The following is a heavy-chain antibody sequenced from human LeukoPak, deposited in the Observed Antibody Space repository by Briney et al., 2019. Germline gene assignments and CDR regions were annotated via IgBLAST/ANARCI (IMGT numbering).Heavy chain of an antibody. CDR3: AQYWFRDAFDI. V-gene: IGHV4-39*07. D-gene: IGHD2-8*02. J-gene: IGHJ3*02. Sequence: SETLSLTCTVSGCSISSSSYYWGWIRPPPGKGLEWIGSIYYSGSTYYNPSLKSRVTISVDTSKNQFSLKLSSVTAADTAVYYCAQYWFRDAFDIWGQGTMVTVSS. CDR2: IYYSGST. CDR1: GCSISSSSYY.